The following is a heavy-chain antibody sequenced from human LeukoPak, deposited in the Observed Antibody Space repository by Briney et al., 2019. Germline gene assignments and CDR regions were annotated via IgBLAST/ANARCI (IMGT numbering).Heavy chain of an antibody. CDR1: GFTFSSYA. CDR2: ISWNSGSI. CDR3: ARSEHLRV. V-gene: IGHV3-9*01. Sequence: PGGSLRLSCATSGFTFSSYAMSWVRQAPGKGLEWVSGISWNSGSIGYADSVKGRFTISRDNAKNSLYLQMNSLRAEDTALYYCARSEHLRVWGQGTMVTVSS. J-gene: IGHJ3*01. D-gene: IGHD1-26*01.